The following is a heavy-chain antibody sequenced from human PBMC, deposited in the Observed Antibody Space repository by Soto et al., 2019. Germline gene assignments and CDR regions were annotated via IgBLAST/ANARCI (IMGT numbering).Heavy chain of an antibody. CDR1: GCTLIRSNW. D-gene: IGHD5-18*01. V-gene: IGHV4-4*02. Sequence: TQSLTCTSSGCTLIRSNWLIWVRQPPGKGLEWIGEIYHSGSTNYNPSLKSRVTISVDKSKNQFSLKLSSVTAADTAVYYCARWILRLSWFDPWGQGNLVTVS. CDR2: IYHSGST. CDR3: ARWILRLSWFDP. J-gene: IGHJ5*02.